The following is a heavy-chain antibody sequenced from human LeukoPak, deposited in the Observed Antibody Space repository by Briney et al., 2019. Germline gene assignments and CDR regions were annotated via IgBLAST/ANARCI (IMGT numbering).Heavy chain of an antibody. CDR2: INWNVGST. D-gene: IGHD3-22*01. V-gene: IGHV3-20*04. Sequence: GGSLRLSCAASGFTFDDYGMSWVRQAPGKGLEWVSGINWNVGSTGYADSVKGRFTISRDNAKNSLYLQMNSLRAEDTALYYCARDFDYDSSGFYAFDIWGQGTMVTVSS. CDR1: GFTFDDYG. CDR3: ARDFDYDSSGFYAFDI. J-gene: IGHJ3*02.